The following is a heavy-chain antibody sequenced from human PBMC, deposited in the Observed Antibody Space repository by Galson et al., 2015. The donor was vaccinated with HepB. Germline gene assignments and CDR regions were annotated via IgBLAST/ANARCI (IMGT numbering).Heavy chain of an antibody. D-gene: IGHD2-21*01. CDR2: ISSGSTYI. V-gene: IGHV3-21*01. CDR3: ARDEPVYGGHSPAASDI. CDR1: GFTFSSYS. J-gene: IGHJ3*02. Sequence: SLRLSCAASGFTFSSYSMNWVRQAPGKGLEWVSFISSGSTYIYYVDSVIGRFTISRDNAKKTLYLQMNSLRAEDTAVYYCARDEPVYGGHSPAASDIWGQGTMVTVSS.